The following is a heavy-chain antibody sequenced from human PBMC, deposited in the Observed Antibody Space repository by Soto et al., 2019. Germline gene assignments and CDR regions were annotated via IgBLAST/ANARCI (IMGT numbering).Heavy chain of an antibody. J-gene: IGHJ5*02. CDR3: AAQEVGGSYVYTFDP. Sequence: QLHLRESGPGLVKPSETLSLTCPVSGGPITSSSYYWGWIRQPPGKGLEWIGSIYYSGSTYYNPSLTSRVSIYVDTSKKQFSLKLSSVTAADTAVYYCAAQEVGGSYVYTFDPWGQGTLVTVPS. CDR1: GGPITSSSYY. V-gene: IGHV4-39*01. D-gene: IGHD1-26*01. CDR2: IYYSGST.